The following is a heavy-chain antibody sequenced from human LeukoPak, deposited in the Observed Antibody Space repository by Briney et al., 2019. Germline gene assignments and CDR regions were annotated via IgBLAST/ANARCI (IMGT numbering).Heavy chain of an antibody. J-gene: IGHJ4*02. CDR1: GGSFSGYY. Sequence: ETLSLTCAVYGGSFSGYYWSWIRQPPGKGLEWIGEINHSGSTYYNPSLKSRVTISVDTSKNQFSLKLTSVTAADTAVYYCATLGEYFDSSGYYYNWGQGTLVTVSS. CDR3: ATLGEYFDSSGYYYN. CDR2: INHSGST. D-gene: IGHD3-22*01. V-gene: IGHV4-34*01.